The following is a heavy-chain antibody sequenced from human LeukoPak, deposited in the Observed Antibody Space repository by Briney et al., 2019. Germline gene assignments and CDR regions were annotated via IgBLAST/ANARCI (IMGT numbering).Heavy chain of an antibody. D-gene: IGHD3-22*01. V-gene: IGHV4-4*02. CDR3: ARLYYDSSGYYLTFDY. CDR2: IYHSGST. J-gene: IGHJ4*02. CDR1: GGSISSGNW. Sequence: SETLSLTCAVSGGSISSGNWWSWVRQPPGQGLEWIGEIYHSGSTNYNPSLKIRVTISVDKSKNQFSLKLSSVTAADTAVYYCARLYYDSSGYYLTFDYWGQGTLVTVSS.